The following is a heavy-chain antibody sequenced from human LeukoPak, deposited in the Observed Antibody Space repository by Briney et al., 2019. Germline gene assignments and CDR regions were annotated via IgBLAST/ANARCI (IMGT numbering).Heavy chain of an antibody. D-gene: IGHD6-19*01. V-gene: IGHV4-30-2*01. Sequence: SETLSLTCAVSGGSVSSGGYSWSWIRQPPGKGLEWIGYIYHSGSTYYNPSLKSRVTISVDTSKNQFFLKLNSVTAADTAVYYCASEWLAYNWFDPWGQGTLVTVSS. J-gene: IGHJ5*02. CDR2: IYHSGST. CDR3: ASEWLAYNWFDP. CDR1: GGSVSSGGYS.